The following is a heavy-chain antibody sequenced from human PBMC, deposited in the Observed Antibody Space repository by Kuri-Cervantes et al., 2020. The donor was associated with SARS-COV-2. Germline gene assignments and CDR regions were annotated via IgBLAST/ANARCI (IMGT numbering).Heavy chain of an antibody. CDR1: GYSFTTYC. Sequence: KVSCKASGYSFTTYCIGWVRQVPGKGLEWMGFINPDDSDTSYTPSFQGQVTISADKSISTAYLQWNSLRSSDSAIYYCARRGTIFWGVDVWGQGTTVTVSS. CDR2: INPDDSDT. J-gene: IGHJ6*02. D-gene: IGHD3-9*01. V-gene: IGHV5-51*01. CDR3: ARRGTIFWGVDV.